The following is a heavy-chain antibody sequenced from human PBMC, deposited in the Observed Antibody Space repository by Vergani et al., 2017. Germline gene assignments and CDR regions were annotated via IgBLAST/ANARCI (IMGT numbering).Heavy chain of an antibody. V-gene: IGHV4-34*01. Sequence: QVQLQQWGAGLLKPSETLSLTCAVYGGSFSGYYWRWIRPPPGKGLEWIGEINHSGSTNYNPSLKSRVTISVDTSKNQFSLKLSLVTAADTAVYYCARGAVEQQLDDYWGQGTLVTVSS. CDR2: INHSGST. CDR1: GGSFSGYY. J-gene: IGHJ4*02. D-gene: IGHD6-13*01. CDR3: ARGAVEQQLDDY.